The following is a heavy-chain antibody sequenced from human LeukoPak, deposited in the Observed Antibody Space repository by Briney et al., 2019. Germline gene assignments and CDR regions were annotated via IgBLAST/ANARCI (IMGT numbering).Heavy chain of an antibody. CDR1: GYTFTSYG. J-gene: IGHJ4*02. D-gene: IGHD3-22*01. CDR2: ISAYNGNT. Sequence: ASVKVSCKASGYTFTSYGISWVRQAPGQGPEWMGWISAYNGNTNSAQNLQGRVTMTTETSTSTAYMELRSLRSDDTAVYYCARAPYFYDSSPRVYYFDYWGQGTLVTVSS. V-gene: IGHV1-18*01. CDR3: ARAPYFYDSSPRVYYFDY.